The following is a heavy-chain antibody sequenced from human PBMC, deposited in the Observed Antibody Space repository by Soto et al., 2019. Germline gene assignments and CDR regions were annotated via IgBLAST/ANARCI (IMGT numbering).Heavy chain of an antibody. CDR3: ASEWLARDYYYYGMDV. Sequence: QPGGSLRLSCAASGFTFSSYSMNWVRQAPGKGLEWVSYISSSSSTIYYADSVKGRFTISRDNAKNSLYLQMNSLRDEDTAVYYCASEWLARDYYYYGMDVWGQGTTVTVSS. V-gene: IGHV3-48*02. CDR1: GFTFSSYS. CDR2: ISSSSSTI. J-gene: IGHJ6*02. D-gene: IGHD3-3*01.